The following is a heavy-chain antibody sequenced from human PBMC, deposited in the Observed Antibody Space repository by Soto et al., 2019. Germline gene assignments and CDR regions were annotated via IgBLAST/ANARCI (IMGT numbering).Heavy chain of an antibody. CDR1: GGSISSSSYY. J-gene: IGHJ6*02. D-gene: IGHD2-15*01. CDR3: ARLSKVDEWRCGPDYYYYYGMDV. V-gene: IGHV4-39*01. CDR2: IYYSGST. Sequence: PSETLSLTCTVSGGSISSSSYYWGWIRQPPGKGLEWIGSIYYSGSTYYNPSLKSRVTISVDTSKNQFSLKLCSVTAADTAVYYCARLSKVDEWRCGPDYYYYYGMDVWGQGTTVTVSS.